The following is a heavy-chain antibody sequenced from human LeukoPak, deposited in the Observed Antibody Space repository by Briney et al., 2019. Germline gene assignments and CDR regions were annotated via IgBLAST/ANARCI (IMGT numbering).Heavy chain of an antibody. J-gene: IGHJ4*02. CDR2: IYSGGST. Sequence: GGSLRLSCTVSGFTVSSDSMSWVRQAPGKGLEWVSFIYSGGSTHYSDSVKGRFTISRDNAKNTLYLQMNSLRAEDTAVYYCARVGASVGAFDYWGQGTLVTVSS. CDR3: ARVGASVGAFDY. V-gene: IGHV3-53*01. D-gene: IGHD1-26*01. CDR1: GFTVSSDS.